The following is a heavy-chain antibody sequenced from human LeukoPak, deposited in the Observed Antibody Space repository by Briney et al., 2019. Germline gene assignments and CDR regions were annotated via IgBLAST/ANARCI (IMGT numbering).Heavy chain of an antibody. CDR1: GFTFSKDD. CDR3: TKVFCGSRAACAGGSYYDF. J-gene: IGHJ2*01. D-gene: IGHD2-15*01. Sequence: GGSLRLSCAASGFTFSKDDFHWVRQAPGKGLEWVAAICVTGDTYYADSVKGRFTISREDAANSLYLQMRSLGAGDTALYYCTKVFCGSRAACAGGSYYDFWGRGALVTVSS. V-gene: IGHV3-13*01. CDR2: ICVTGDT.